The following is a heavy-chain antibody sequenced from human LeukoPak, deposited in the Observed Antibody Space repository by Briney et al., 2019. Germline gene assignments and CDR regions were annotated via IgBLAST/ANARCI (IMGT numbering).Heavy chain of an antibody. CDR2: IYYSGST. V-gene: IGHV4-39*01. Sequence: SETLSLTCTVSGGSISSSSYYWGWVRQPPGKGLEWIGSIYYSGSTYYNPSLKSRVTISVDTSKNQFSLKLSSVTAADTAVYYCARRRLKDDSSGYYPTIFDYWGQGTLVTVSS. CDR3: ARRRLKDDSSGYYPTIFDY. D-gene: IGHD3-22*01. CDR1: GGSISSSSYY. J-gene: IGHJ4*02.